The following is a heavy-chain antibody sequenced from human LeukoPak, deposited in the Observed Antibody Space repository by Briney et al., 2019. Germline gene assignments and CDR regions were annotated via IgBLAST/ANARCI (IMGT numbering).Heavy chain of an antibody. D-gene: IGHD7-27*01. J-gene: IGHJ5*02. CDR3: ARDNWGSYNWFDP. CDR2: IIPIFGTA. Sequence: SVKVSCKASGGTFSSYAISWVRQAPGQGLEWMGGIIPIFGTANYAQKFQGRVTMTTDTSTSTAYMELRSLRSDDTAVYFCARDNWGSYNWFDPWGQGTLVTVSS. V-gene: IGHV1-69*05. CDR1: GGTFSSYA.